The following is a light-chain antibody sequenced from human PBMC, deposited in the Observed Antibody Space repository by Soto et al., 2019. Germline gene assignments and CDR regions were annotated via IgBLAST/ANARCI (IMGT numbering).Light chain of an antibody. CDR2: TVS. J-gene: IGKJ1*01. Sequence: LVMTQTPLYLTVTPGEPASISCRSTQSLLHSEDGNTYLDWYLQKPGRSPQLLIYTVSYRASGVPDRFSGSGSGTDYTLKISRVEAEDVGIYYCMQRLDFPWTFGQGTKVEVK. V-gene: IGKV2-40*01. CDR3: MQRLDFPWT. CDR1: QSLLHSEDGNTY.